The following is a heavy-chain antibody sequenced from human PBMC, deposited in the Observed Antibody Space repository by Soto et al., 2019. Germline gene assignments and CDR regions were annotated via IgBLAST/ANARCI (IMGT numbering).Heavy chain of an antibody. CDR2: ISGSGGST. Sequence: TGGSLRLSCAASGFTFSSYSMNWVRQAPGKGLEWVSAISGSGGSTYYADSVKGRFTISRDNSKNTLYLQMNSLRAEDTAAYYCARPTTVIYFDYWGQGTLVTVSS. CDR1: GFTFSSYS. CDR3: ARPTTVIYFDY. V-gene: IGHV3-23*01. J-gene: IGHJ4*02. D-gene: IGHD4-17*01.